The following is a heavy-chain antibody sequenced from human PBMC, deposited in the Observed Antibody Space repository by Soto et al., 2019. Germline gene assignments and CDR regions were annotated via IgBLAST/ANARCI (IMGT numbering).Heavy chain of an antibody. CDR1: GFTFSSYA. CDR2: ISGSGGST. V-gene: IGHV3-23*01. J-gene: IGHJ4*02. D-gene: IGHD2-15*01. Sequence: GGSLRLSCAASGFTFSSYAMSWVRQAPGKGLEWVSAISGSGGSTYYADSVKGRFTISRDNARKSLHLQMNSLRAEDTAIYYCARGHGYCSGGTCSQFDYWGQGTQVTVSS. CDR3: ARGHGYCSGGTCSQFDY.